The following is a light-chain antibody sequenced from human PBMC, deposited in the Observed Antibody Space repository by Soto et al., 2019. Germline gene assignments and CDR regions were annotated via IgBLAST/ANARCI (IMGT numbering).Light chain of an antibody. CDR2: SNN. Sequence: VRTKPLSGRGTHGGSVRITYYRSSSNIGSNTVNWYPPLPGTAPKLLIYSNNQRPSGVPDRFSGSKSGTSASLAISGLQSEDEADYYCAGWDDSPYVFGTGSKFTVL. CDR1: SSNIGSNT. CDR3: AGWDDSPYV. V-gene: IGLV1-44*01. J-gene: IGLJ1*01.